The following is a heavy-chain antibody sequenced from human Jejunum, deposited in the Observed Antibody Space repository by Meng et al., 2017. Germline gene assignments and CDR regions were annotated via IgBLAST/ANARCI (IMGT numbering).Heavy chain of an antibody. CDR3: ARQLNVWDSAGTYGGDFDF. D-gene: IGHD2-15*01. CDR1: GFPMSHMGYH. V-gene: IGHV4-39*01. CDR2: IYSGGST. J-gene: IGHJ4*02. Sequence: QLQLQESGPGLVKPSETLSLTCTSSGFPMSHMGYHWGWIRQTPGKGLEWIGSIYSGGSTKYNPSLKSRVTVSLDTSKKQFSLHLNSLTAADTAVYFCARQLNVWDSAGTYGGDFDFWGQGTLVTVSS.